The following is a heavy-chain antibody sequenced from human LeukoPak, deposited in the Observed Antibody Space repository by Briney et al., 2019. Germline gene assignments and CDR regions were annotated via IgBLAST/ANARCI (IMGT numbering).Heavy chain of an antibody. J-gene: IGHJ4*02. Sequence: SETLSLTCAVYGGSFSGYYWSWIRQPPGKGLEWIGEINHSGSTNYNPSLKSRVTISVDTSKNQFSLKLSSVTAADTAVYYCARHGWYYYGSGTRYYFDYWGQGTLVTVSS. D-gene: IGHD3-10*01. V-gene: IGHV4-34*01. CDR2: INHSGST. CDR1: GGSFSGYY. CDR3: ARHGWYYYGSGTRYYFDY.